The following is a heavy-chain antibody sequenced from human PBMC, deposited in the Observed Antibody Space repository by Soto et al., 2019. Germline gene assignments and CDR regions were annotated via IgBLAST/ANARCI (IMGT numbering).Heavy chain of an antibody. CDR1: GASIRNYY. CDR2: VSTPDYT. J-gene: IGHJ4*02. V-gene: IGHV4-59*01. CDR3: ARGPRYDWASDY. Sequence: SETLSLTGSVSGASIRNYYLHWVRQRPGKGLEWLVYVSTPDYTGYNPSLKSRVTISVDTSQSQLFRKLRSVTAEDTAVYYCARGPRYDWASDYCGQGTPVTVSS. D-gene: IGHD3-16*01.